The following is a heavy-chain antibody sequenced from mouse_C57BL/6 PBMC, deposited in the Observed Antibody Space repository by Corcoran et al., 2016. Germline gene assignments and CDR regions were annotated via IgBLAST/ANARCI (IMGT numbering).Heavy chain of an antibody. V-gene: IGHV9-3*01. CDR1: GYTFPTYG. CDR2: INTYSGVP. CDR3: ARREGNYAMDY. Sequence: QIQLVQSGPALKKPGETVKISCKSSGYTFPTYGMSWVKQAPGKGLKWMGWINTYSGVPTYADDFKGRFAFSLETSASTAYLQINNLNKEDTATYFCARREGNYAMDYWGQGTSVTVSS. J-gene: IGHJ4*01.